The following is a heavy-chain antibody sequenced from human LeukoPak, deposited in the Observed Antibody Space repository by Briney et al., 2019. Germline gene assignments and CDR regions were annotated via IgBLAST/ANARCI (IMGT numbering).Heavy chain of an antibody. CDR2: INHNGST. D-gene: IGHD5-18*01. V-gene: IGHV4-34*01. CDR3: ARGGRGYSYGFLDY. CDR1: GVSFSGYY. Sequence: SSETLSLTCAVYGVSFSGYYWSWIRQPPGKGLEWIGEINHNGSTNYNPSLKSRVTISVDTSKNQFSLKLSSVTAADTAVYYCARGGRGYSYGFLDYWGQGTLVTVSS. J-gene: IGHJ4*02.